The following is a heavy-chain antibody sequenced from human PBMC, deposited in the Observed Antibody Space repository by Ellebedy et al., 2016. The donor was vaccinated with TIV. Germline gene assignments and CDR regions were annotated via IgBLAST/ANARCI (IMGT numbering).Heavy chain of an antibody. Sequence: PGGSLRLSCAASGFTFRDSYMSWVRQPPGKGLEWVSFISVSNIYTNYADSVKGRFTISRDNAKNSVYLQLSSLGAEDTAVYYCARDVWGGGWAWGQGTPVTVSS. CDR1: GFTFRDSY. J-gene: IGHJ5*02. V-gene: IGHV3-11*06. CDR2: ISVSNIYT. CDR3: ARDVWGGGWA. D-gene: IGHD6-19*01.